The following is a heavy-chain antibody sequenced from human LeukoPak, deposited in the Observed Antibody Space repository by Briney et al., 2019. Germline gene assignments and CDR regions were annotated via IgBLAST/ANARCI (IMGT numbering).Heavy chain of an antibody. CDR2: ISSSSSYI. J-gene: IGHJ6*02. V-gene: IGHV3-21*01. Sequence: GGSLRLSCAASGFTFSSYSMNWVRQAPGKGLEWVSSISSSSSYIYYPDSVKGRFTISRDNAKNSLYLQMNSLRAEDTAVYYCARDRGDQFVAPMDVWGQGTTVTVSS. D-gene: IGHD2-21*02. CDR1: GFTFSSYS. CDR3: ARDRGDQFVAPMDV.